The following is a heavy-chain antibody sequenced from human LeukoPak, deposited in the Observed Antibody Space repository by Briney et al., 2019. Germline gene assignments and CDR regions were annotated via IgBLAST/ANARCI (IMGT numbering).Heavy chain of an antibody. CDR2: INPNSGGT. D-gene: IGHD1-26*01. J-gene: IGHJ5*02. CDR1: GYTFTSYY. V-gene: IGHV1-2*02. Sequence: ASVKVSCKASGYTFTSYYMHWVRQAPGQGLEWMGWINPNSGGTNYAEKFQGRVTMTRDTYISTAYMELSRLRSDDTAVYYCAGYSGSYYWFDPWGQGTLVTVSS. CDR3: AGYSGSYYWFDP.